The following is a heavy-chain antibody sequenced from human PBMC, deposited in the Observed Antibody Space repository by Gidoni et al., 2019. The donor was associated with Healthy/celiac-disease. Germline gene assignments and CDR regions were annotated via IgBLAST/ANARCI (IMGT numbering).Heavy chain of an antibody. D-gene: IGHD2-2*01. Sequence: QLQLQESGSGLVKPSETLSLTFTVSGGSISSHSYYWGWIRQPPGKGLEWIGSIYYSGSTYYNPSLKSRVTISVDTSKNQFSLKLSSVTAADTAVYYCARHTYIVVVPAGKGGFFDYWGQGTLVTVSS. CDR2: IYYSGST. CDR1: GGSISSHSYY. J-gene: IGHJ4*02. V-gene: IGHV4-39*01. CDR3: ARHTYIVVVPAGKGGFFDY.